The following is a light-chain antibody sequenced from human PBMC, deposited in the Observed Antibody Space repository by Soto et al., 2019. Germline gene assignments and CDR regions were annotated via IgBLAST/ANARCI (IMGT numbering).Light chain of an antibody. CDR1: QNVATN. CDR2: GAS. CDR3: HQATSGLRT. J-gene: IGKJ1*01. V-gene: IGKV3-15*01. Sequence: IVMTQSPVTLSMSPGDRATLSCRASQNVATNVAWYQQKPGQAPRLLIYGASIRATGVPARFSGSGSGTEFTLPIASLQSEDFAVFYCHQATSGLRTFGRGTRVEV.